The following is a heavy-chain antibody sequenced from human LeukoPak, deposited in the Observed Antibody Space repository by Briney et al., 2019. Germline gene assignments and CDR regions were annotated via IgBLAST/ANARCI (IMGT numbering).Heavy chain of an antibody. D-gene: IGHD1-7*01. Sequence: PSQTLSLTCAISGDGVSSNSAAWNWIRQSPSRGLEWLGRTYYRSRWYNDYAVSVKSRITINADTSKNQFSLQLNSVTPEDTAVYYYARDRPTTLNNWFDPWGQGTLVTVSS. CDR3: ARDRPTTLNNWFDP. J-gene: IGHJ5*02. CDR1: GDGVSSNSAA. CDR2: TYYRSRWYN. V-gene: IGHV6-1*01.